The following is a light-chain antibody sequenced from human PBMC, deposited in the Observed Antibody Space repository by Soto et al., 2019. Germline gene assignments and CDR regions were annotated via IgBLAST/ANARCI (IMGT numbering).Light chain of an antibody. CDR1: ESLLHSDGQTY. V-gene: IGKV2D-29*01. Sequence: EIVMTQTPLSLSVAPGQPASISCKSSESLLHSDGQTYLYWYLQKPGQPPHLLIYDLSNRFSGVPDKFSGSGSGTEFTLTISSLQPDDFATYYCQHYNSYSEAFGQGTKVDIK. CDR2: DLS. J-gene: IGKJ1*01. CDR3: QHYNSYSEA.